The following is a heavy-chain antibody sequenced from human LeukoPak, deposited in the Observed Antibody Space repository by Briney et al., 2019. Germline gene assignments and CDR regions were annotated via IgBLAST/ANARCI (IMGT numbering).Heavy chain of an antibody. J-gene: IGHJ1*01. CDR3: AKDLDSSGYSLYFRH. D-gene: IGHD3-22*01. Sequence: GGSLRLSCAASGFSFDEYTLHWVRQAPGKGLEWVSLISWDGGSRDYADSVKGRFTISRDNSKNSLYLQMNSLRTEDTALYYCAKDLDSSGYSLYFRHWGQGTLVNVSS. CDR1: GFSFDEYT. CDR2: ISWDGGSR. V-gene: IGHV3-43*01.